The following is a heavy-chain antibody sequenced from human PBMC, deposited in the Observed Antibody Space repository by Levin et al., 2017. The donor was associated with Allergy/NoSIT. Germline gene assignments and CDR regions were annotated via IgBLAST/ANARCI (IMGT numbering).Heavy chain of an antibody. Sequence: SVKVSCKASGGTLDTYSFTWVRQAPGQGLEWMGRIIPLLSITNYAPKFQGRVTITADKSTSTAYMELNSLTSEDTAVYYCARSGAYGDYLVYWGHGALVTVSS. V-gene: IGHV1-69*02. CDR3: ARSGAYGDYLVY. J-gene: IGHJ4*01. CDR2: IIPLLSIT. CDR1: GGTLDTYS. D-gene: IGHD4-17*01.